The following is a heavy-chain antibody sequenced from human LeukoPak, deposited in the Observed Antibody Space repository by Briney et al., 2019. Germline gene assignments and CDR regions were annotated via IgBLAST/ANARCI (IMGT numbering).Heavy chain of an antibody. CDR3: ARDKKGGSWSWSPP. CDR1: GYTFTSYG. V-gene: IGHV1-18*01. CDR2: MSAYNGNT. Sequence: ASVKVSCKASGYTFTSYGISWVRQAPGQGLEWLGWMSAYNGNTNYAEKLQGRVTMTTDTSTSTAYMELRSLRSDDTAVYYCARDKKGGSWSWSPPGGKGPLVTVSS. D-gene: IGHD3-16*01. J-gene: IGHJ5*02.